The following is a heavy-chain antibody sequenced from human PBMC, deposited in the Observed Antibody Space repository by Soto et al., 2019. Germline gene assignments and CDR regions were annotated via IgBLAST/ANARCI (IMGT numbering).Heavy chain of an antibody. CDR1: GCSIRGSNL. J-gene: IGHJ4*02. Sequence: SETQPLTCAVFGCSIRGSNLWIWVRPPPGKGLEWIGEIYHSGSTNYNPSLKSRVTISVDKSKNQFSLKLSSVTAADTAVYFCARTSSGYDEVVFGNWGQGKLVTV. D-gene: IGHD5-12*01. CDR3: ARTSSGYDEVVFGN. V-gene: IGHV4-4*02. CDR2: IYHSGST.